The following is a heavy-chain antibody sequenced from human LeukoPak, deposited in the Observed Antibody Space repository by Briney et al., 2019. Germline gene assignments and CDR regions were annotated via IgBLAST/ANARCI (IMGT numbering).Heavy chain of an antibody. D-gene: IGHD1-26*01. V-gene: IGHV1-24*01. CDR1: GGTFSSYA. CDR3: ARGGATLHQPNAFDI. Sequence: ASVKVSCKASGGTFSSYAISWVRQAPGQGLEWMGGFDPEDGETIYAQKFQGRVTMTEDTSTDTAYMELSSLRSEDTAVYYCARGGATLHQPNAFDIWGQGTMVTVSS. J-gene: IGHJ3*02. CDR2: FDPEDGET.